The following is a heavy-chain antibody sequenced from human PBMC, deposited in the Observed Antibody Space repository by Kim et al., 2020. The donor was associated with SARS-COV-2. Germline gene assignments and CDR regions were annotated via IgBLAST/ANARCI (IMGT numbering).Heavy chain of an antibody. CDR2: INHSGST. J-gene: IGHJ5*02. Sequence: SETLSLTCAVYGGSFSGYYWSWIRQPPGKGLEWIGEINHSGSTNYNPSLKSRVTISVDTSKNQFSLKLSSVTAADTAVYYCARGCIAAARWFDPWGQGTLVTVSS. CDR1: GGSFSGYY. D-gene: IGHD6-13*01. V-gene: IGHV4-34*01. CDR3: ARGCIAAARWFDP.